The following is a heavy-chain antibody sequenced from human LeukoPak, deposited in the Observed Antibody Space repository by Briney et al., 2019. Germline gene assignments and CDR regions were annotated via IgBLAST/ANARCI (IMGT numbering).Heavy chain of an antibody. CDR3: ARGRSITIFGVVTSYFDY. D-gene: IGHD3-3*01. V-gene: IGHV1-2*02. CDR1: GYTFTGYY. CDR2: INPNSGGT. Sequence: VASVKVSCKASGYTFTGYYMHWVRQAPGQGLEWMGWINPNSGGTNYAQKFQGRVTMTRDTSISTAYMELSRLRSDDTAVYYCARGRSITIFGVVTSYFDYWGQGTLVTVSS. J-gene: IGHJ4*02.